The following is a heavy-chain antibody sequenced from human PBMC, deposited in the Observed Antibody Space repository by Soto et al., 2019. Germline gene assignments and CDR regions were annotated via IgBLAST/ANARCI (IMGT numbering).Heavy chain of an antibody. J-gene: IGHJ4*02. CDR3: AKRGSGSQFDY. V-gene: IGHV3-23*01. Sequence: EVQLLESGGGLVQPGGSLRLSCAASGLTFSSYAMSWVRQAPGKGLEWVSVISGSGGSTYYADSVQGRFTLSRDNSKNTLYLQMNSLRAEDTAVYYCAKRGSGSQFDYWGQGTLVTVSS. CDR1: GLTFSSYA. CDR2: ISGSGGST. D-gene: IGHD1-26*01.